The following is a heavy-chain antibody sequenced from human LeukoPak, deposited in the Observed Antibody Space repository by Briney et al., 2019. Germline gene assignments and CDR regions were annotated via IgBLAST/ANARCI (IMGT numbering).Heavy chain of an antibody. CDR1: GYTYTGYY. CDR3: ARTMVGATEGAFDI. V-gene: IGHV1-2*06. J-gene: IGHJ3*02. CDR2: INPNSGGT. Sequence: ASVKVSCKASGYTYTGYYMHWVRQAPGQGLEWMGRINPNSGGTNYAQKFQGRVTMTRDTSISTAYMELSRLRSDDTAVYYCARTMVGATEGAFDIWGQGTMVTVSS. D-gene: IGHD1-26*01.